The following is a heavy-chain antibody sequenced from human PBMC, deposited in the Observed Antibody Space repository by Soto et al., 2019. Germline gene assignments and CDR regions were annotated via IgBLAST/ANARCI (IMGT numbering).Heavy chain of an antibody. CDR3: ARDPPITGSLRGTPLMAV. Sequence: GASVKFSCKTSGYSFASYGISWVRQAPGQGLEWMGWISAYNGDTNSVQKFQGRVTMTTDTSTSTAYMELRSLRSDDTAVYYCARDPPITGSLRGTPLMAVWGQGTTVTVSS. CDR2: ISAYNGDT. V-gene: IGHV1-18*04. D-gene: IGHD1-20*01. J-gene: IGHJ6*02. CDR1: GYSFASYG.